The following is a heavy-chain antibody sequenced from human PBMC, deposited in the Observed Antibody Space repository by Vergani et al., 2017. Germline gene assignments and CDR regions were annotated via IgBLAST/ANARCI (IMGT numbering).Heavy chain of an antibody. CDR3: AKDKYYYDSSGYHLFDY. J-gene: IGHJ4*02. CDR1: GFTFSSYS. V-gene: IGHV3-48*04. Sequence: EVQLVESGGGLVQPGGSLRLSCAASGFTFSSYSMNWVRQAPGKGLEWVSYISSSSSTIYYADSVKGRFTISRDNAKNSLYLQMNSLRAEDTAVYYCAKDKYYYDSSGYHLFDYWGQGTLVTVSS. CDR2: ISSSSSTI. D-gene: IGHD3-22*01.